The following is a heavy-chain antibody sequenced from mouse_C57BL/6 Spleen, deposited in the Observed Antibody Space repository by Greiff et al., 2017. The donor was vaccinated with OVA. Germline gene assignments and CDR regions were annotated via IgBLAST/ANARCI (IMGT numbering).Heavy chain of an antibody. CDR2: IDPNSGGT. CDR1: GYTFTSYW. CDR3: ARGGYGSSPEFAY. J-gene: IGHJ3*01. Sequence: VQLQQPGAELVKPGASVKLSCKASGYTFTSYWMHWVKQRPGRGLEWIGRIDPNSGGTKYNEKFKSKATLTVDKPSSTAYMQLSSLTSEDSAVYYCARGGYGSSPEFAYWGQGTLVTVSA. V-gene: IGHV1-72*01. D-gene: IGHD1-1*01.